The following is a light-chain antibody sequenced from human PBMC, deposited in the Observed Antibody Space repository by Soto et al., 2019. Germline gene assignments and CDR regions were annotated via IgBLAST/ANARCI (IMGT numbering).Light chain of an antibody. J-gene: IGKJ4*01. CDR1: QDINSY. V-gene: IGKV1-9*01. CDR2: EAS. Sequence: QLTQSPSSLSSSIGDRVTITCRASQDINSYLAWYQQKPGKAPNLLIYEASILQRGVPSRLSGSNSGTDLNLTISSLQAEDFATYYCQKTRSYPSTFGGGTKVDIK. CDR3: QKTRSYPST.